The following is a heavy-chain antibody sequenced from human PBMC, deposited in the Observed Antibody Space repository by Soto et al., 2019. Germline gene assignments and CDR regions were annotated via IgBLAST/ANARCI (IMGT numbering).Heavy chain of an antibody. Sequence: ASLKVSGKASGYTVTGCDISWWRQATGQGLEWMGWMNPNSGNTGYAQKFHGRLTMTRNTSRSTAYMERSSLRSEGTAVYYLAREGNRISTSRHAFDIWG. V-gene: IGHV1-8*01. D-gene: IGHD2-2*01. CDR3: AREGNRISTSRHAFDI. CDR2: MNPNSGNT. J-gene: IGHJ3*02. CDR1: GYTVTGCD.